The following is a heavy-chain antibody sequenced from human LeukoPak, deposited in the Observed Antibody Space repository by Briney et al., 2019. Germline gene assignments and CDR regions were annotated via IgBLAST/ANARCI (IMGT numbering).Heavy chain of an antibody. CDR1: GGTFSSYA. D-gene: IGHD3-22*01. V-gene: IGHV1-69*05. J-gene: IGHJ5*02. CDR2: IIPIFGTA. Sequence: SVKVSCKASGGTFSSYAISWVRQAPGQGLEWMGGIIPIFGTANYAQKFQGRVTITTDESTSTAYMELSSLRSEDTAVYYCARDPSYYDSSGYLIPWFDPWGQGTLVTVSS. CDR3: ARDPSYYDSSGYLIPWFDP.